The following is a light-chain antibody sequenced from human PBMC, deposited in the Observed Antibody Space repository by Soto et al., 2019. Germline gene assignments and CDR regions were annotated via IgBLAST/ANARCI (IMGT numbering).Light chain of an antibody. Sequence: QSVLTQPPSASWSPGQSVAIPCTRTSSDVGGYNYVSWYQQHPGKAPKLMIYEVNKRPSGVPDRFSGSKSGNTASLTVSGLQAEDEADYYCSSYAGSSNVFGTGTKVTVL. CDR2: EVN. J-gene: IGLJ1*01. CDR3: SSYAGSSNV. V-gene: IGLV2-8*01. CDR1: SSDVGGYNY.